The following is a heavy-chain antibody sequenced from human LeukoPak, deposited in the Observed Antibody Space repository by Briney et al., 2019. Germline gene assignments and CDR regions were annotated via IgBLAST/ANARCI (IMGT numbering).Heavy chain of an antibody. CDR3: ARDTVYYYDSSGGDAFDV. Sequence: GGSLRLSCAASGFTFSSYWMHWVRQAPGKGLVWVSRINSDRSSISYADSVKGRFTISRDNAKNTLYLQMNSLRAEDTAVYYCARDTVYYYDSSGGDAFDVWGQGTMVTVSS. CDR2: INSDRSSI. D-gene: IGHD3-22*01. V-gene: IGHV3-74*01. J-gene: IGHJ3*01. CDR1: GFTFSSYW.